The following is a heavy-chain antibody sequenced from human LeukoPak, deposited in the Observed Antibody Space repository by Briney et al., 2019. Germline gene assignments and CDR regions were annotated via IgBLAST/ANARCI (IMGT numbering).Heavy chain of an antibody. V-gene: IGHV1-2*02. CDR1: GGTFIMYA. D-gene: IGHD6-13*01. J-gene: IGHJ4*02. CDR2: INPNSGGT. CDR3: ARAGYSSSWNDY. Sequence: ASVKVSFKASGGTFIMYAISWVRQAPGQGLEWMGWINPNSGGTNYAQKFQGRVTMTRDTSISTAYMELSRLRSDDTAVYYCARAGYSSSWNDYWGQGTLVTVSS.